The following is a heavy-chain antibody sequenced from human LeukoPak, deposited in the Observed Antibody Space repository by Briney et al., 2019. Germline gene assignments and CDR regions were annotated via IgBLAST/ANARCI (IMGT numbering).Heavy chain of an antibody. V-gene: IGHV1-69*06. D-gene: IGHD1-26*01. CDR1: GGTFSSYA. J-gene: IGHJ4*02. CDR3: ASIVGATMPPFDY. Sequence: GASVKVSCKASGGTFSSYAISWVRQAPGQGLEWMGGIIPIFGTANYAQKFQGRVTITADKSTSTAYMELSSLRSEDTAVYYCASIVGATMPPFDYWGQGTLVTVSS. CDR2: IIPIFGTA.